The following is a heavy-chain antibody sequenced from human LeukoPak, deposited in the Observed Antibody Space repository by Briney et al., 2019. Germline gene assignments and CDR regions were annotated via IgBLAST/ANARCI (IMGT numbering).Heavy chain of an antibody. CDR3: AKDLALYTGPYTGIYYSPIDY. V-gene: IGHV3-23*01. Sequence: PGGSLRLSCAASGFTFSNACMSWVRQAPGKGLEWVSSISGNGDNTYYAAFVKGRLTISRDNSKNTLYLQMNSLRAEYAAVYYCAKDLALYTGPYTGIYYSPIDYWGQGTLVTVSS. J-gene: IGHJ4*02. D-gene: IGHD1-26*01. CDR1: GFTFSNAC. CDR2: ISGNGDNT.